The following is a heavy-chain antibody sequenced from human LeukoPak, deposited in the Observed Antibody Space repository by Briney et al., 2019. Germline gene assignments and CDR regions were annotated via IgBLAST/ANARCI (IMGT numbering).Heavy chain of an antibody. CDR2: INPNSGGT. CDR3: AKDRYYYDSSGYYYQLIDY. CDR1: GYTFTGYY. J-gene: IGHJ4*02. D-gene: IGHD3-22*01. V-gene: IGHV1-2*02. Sequence: GASAKVSCKASGYTFTGYYMHWVRQAPGQGLEWMGWINPNSGGTNYAQKSQGRVTMTRDTSISTAYMELSRLRSDDTAVYYCAKDRYYYDSSGYYYQLIDYWGQGTLVTVSS.